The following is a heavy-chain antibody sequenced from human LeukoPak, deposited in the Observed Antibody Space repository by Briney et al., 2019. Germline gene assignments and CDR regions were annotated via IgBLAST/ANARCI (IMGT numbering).Heavy chain of an antibody. D-gene: IGHD2-2*01. V-gene: IGHV1-69*04. CDR3: ARESVPAAIFTAYWFDP. CDR2: IIPILGIA. J-gene: IGHJ5*02. Sequence: SVKVSCKASGGTFSSYTISLVRQAPGQGLEWMGRIIPILGIANYAQKFQGRVTITADKSTSTAYMGLSSLRSEDTAVYYCARESVPAAIFTAYWFDPWGQGTLVTVSS. CDR1: GGTFSSYT.